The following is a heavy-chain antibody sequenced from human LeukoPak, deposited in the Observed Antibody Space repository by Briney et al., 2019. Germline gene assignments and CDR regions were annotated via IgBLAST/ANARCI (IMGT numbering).Heavy chain of an antibody. CDR1: GFTFSSYS. CDR2: ISSSSKTI. CDR3: VRGVGVSRFNYLDS. V-gene: IGHV3-48*02. D-gene: IGHD6-13*01. J-gene: IGHJ4*02. Sequence: GGSLRLSCAASGFTFSSYSMNWVRQAPGKGLEWVSYISSSSKTIYYADSVKGRFTISRDNSKNTLYLQMNSLRDDDTAVYYCVRGVGVSRFNYLDSWGQGTLVIVSS.